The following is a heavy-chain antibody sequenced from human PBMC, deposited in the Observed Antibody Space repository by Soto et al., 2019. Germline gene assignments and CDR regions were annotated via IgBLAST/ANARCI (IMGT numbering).Heavy chain of an antibody. J-gene: IGHJ5*02. V-gene: IGHV4-39*02. Sequence: SETLSLTCTVSGGSISSSSYYWGWIRQPPGKGLEWIGSVYYSGSTYYNPSLKSRVTISVDTSKNQFSLKLSSVTAADTAVYYCARDYGDYAGRFDPWGQGTLVTVSS. CDR3: ARDYGDYAGRFDP. CDR1: GGSISSSSYY. CDR2: VYYSGST. D-gene: IGHD4-17*01.